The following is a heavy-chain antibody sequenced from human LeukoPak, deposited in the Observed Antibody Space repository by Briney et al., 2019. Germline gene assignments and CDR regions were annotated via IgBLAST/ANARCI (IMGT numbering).Heavy chain of an antibody. CDR3: AKQWLVREYFDY. Sequence: PGGSLRLSCAASGFIVSSNYMNWVRQAPGKGLEWVSVIYYGGSTYYADSVKGRFTISRDNSKNTLYLQMNSLRAEDTAVYYCAKQWLVREYFDYWGQGTLVTVSS. V-gene: IGHV3-66*02. CDR1: GFIVSSNY. CDR2: IYYGGST. D-gene: IGHD6-19*01. J-gene: IGHJ4*02.